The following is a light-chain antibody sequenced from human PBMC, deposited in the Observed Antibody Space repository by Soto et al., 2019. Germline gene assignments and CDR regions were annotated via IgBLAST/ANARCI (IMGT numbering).Light chain of an antibody. CDR3: SSYAGSNNWV. J-gene: IGLJ3*02. CDR2: EVS. Sequence: QSALTQPPSASGSPGQSVTISCTGTSSDVGGYNYVSWYQQHPGKAPKLMIYEVSKRPSGVPDRFSGSKSGNTASLTVYGLQAEDEADYYCSSYAGSNNWVFGGGTKVTVL. V-gene: IGLV2-8*01. CDR1: SSDVGGYNY.